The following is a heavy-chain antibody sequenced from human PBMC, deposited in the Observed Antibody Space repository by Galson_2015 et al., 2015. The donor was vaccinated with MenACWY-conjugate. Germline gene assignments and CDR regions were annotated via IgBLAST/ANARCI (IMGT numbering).Heavy chain of an antibody. D-gene: IGHD2-21*01. V-gene: IGHV3-15*01. CDR1: AFTFSNAY. J-gene: IGHJ6*03. CDR3: TTHKPDSWGGLLFHFYMDV. Sequence: CLRLSCAGSAFTFSNAYMSWVRQAPGKGLEWVGRIKSQTDGGKLDYAAPVKGRFTISRDDSKNTLYLQMHSLKIEDTAVYYCTTHKPDSWGGLLFHFYMDVWGKGTTVTVSS. CDR2: IKSQTDGGKL.